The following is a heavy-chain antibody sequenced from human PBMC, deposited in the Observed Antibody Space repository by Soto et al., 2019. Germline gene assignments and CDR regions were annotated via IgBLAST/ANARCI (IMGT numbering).Heavy chain of an antibody. V-gene: IGHV3-11*04. D-gene: IGHD2-15*01. CDR3: ARDPQGYCSGGSCYPYYYYYYGMDV. CDR2: ISSSASTI. Sequence: GGSLRLSCAASGFTFSDYYMSWIRQAPGKGLEWVSYISSSASTIYYADSVKGRFTMSRDNAKNSLYLQMNSLRCEDTAVYYCARDPQGYCSGGSCYPYYYYYYGMDVWGQGTTVTVSS. J-gene: IGHJ6*02. CDR1: GFTFSDYY.